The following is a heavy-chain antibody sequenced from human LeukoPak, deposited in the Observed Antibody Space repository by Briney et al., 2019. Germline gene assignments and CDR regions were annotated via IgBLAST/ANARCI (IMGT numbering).Heavy chain of an antibody. CDR2: IIPIFGTA. D-gene: IGHD2-15*01. CDR1: GGTFSSHA. Sequence: SVKVSCKASGGTFSSHAISWVRQAPGQGLEWMGGIIPIFGTANYAQKFQGRVTITTDESTSTAYMELSSLRSEDTAVYYCAREEYCSGGSCYSGYSYYFDYWGQGTLVTVSS. J-gene: IGHJ4*02. CDR3: AREEYCSGGSCYSGYSYYFDY. V-gene: IGHV1-69*05.